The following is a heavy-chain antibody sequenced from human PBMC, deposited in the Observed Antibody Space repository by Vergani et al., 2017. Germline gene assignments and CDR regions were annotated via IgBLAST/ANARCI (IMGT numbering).Heavy chain of an antibody. Sequence: EVQLVETGGGLIQPGGSLRLSCAASGFTVSSNYMSWVRQAPGKGLEWVSVIYSGGSTYYADSVKGRFTISRDNSKNTLYLQMNSLRAEDTAVYYCARGGYSSSWPINFDYWGQGTLVTVSS. CDR3: ARGGYSSSWPINFDY. CDR1: GFTVSSNY. CDR2: IYSGGST. V-gene: IGHV3-53*02. J-gene: IGHJ4*02. D-gene: IGHD6-13*01.